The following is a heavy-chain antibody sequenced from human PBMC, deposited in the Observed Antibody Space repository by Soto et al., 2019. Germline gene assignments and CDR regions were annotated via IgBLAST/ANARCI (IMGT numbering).Heavy chain of an antibody. D-gene: IGHD2-21*02. CDR3: ARRGAYCGGDCYAFDI. CDR2: INPNSGGT. V-gene: IGHV1-2*02. Sequence: QVQLVQSGAEVKKPGASVKVSCKASGYTFTGYYMHWVRQAPGQGLEWMGWINPNSGGTNYAQKFQGRVTITADESTSTAYMELSSLRSEDTAVYYCARRGAYCGGDCYAFDIWGQGTMVTVSS. J-gene: IGHJ3*02. CDR1: GYTFTGYY.